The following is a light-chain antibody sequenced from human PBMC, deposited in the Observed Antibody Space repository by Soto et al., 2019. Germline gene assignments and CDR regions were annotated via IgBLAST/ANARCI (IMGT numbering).Light chain of an antibody. V-gene: IGLV1-51*01. J-gene: IGLJ2*01. CDR1: SSKIGSNY. CDR3: GEWDNSLSAEV. Sequence: QSVLPQPPSVSAAPGHKVTISCSGRSSKIGSNYVSWYQHLPGTAPKLLIYDNNKRPSGIPDRFSGSKSGTSATLGITGLQAWDEADYYCGEWDNSLSAEVFGGGTQLTVL. CDR2: DNN.